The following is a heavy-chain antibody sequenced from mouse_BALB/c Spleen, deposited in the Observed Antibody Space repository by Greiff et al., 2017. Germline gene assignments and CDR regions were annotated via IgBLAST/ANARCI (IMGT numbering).Heavy chain of an antibody. D-gene: IGHD1-2*01. CDR2: IWSGGST. V-gene: IGHV2-4-1*01. CDR1: GFSLTSYG. CDR3: ARNRHYYGYGAY. Sequence: QVQLQQSGPGLVQPSQSLSITCTVSGFSLTSYGVHWVRQSPGKGLEWLGVIWSGGSTDYNAAFISRLSISKDNSKSQVFFKMNSLQADDTATYYCARNRHYYGYGAYWGQGTLVTVSA. J-gene: IGHJ3*01.